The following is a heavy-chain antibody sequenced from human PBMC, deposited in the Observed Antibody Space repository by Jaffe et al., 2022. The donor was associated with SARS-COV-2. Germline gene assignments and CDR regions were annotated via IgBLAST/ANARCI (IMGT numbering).Heavy chain of an antibody. CDR3: ARDSRRKTTPIDTWSWFDL. V-gene: IGHV3-9*01. CDR2: ISWSSGSI. Sequence: EVQLVESGGGLVQPGRSLRLSCAASGFIFEDYAMHWVRQTPGKGLEWVSGISWSSGSIVYTDSVKGRFTISRDNAKNSLYLQMNSLRTEDTALYYCARDSRRKTTPIDTWSWFDLWGQGALVTVSS. J-gene: IGHJ5*02. CDR1: GFIFEDYA. D-gene: IGHD1-1*01.